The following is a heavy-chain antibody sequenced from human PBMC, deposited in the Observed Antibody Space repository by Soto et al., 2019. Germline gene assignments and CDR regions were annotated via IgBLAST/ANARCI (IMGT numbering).Heavy chain of an antibody. D-gene: IGHD3-9*01. CDR1: GGSFSDYY. CDR3: ARVNYDILTASGRGGYYFDC. CDR2: INHRGST. J-gene: IGHJ4*02. Sequence: QVQLQPWGAGLLKPSETLSLTCAVYGGSFSDYYWTWIRKPPGKGLECIGEINHRGSTNYNPSLKRLFTISVDTSNNQFSLKLSAVAAADTAVYYCARVNYDILTASGRGGYYFDCWGQGAMVTVSS. V-gene: IGHV4-34*01.